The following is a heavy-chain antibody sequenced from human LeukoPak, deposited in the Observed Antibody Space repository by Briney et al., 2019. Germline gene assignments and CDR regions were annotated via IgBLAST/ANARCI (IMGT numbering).Heavy chain of an antibody. CDR2: IDHSGST. CDR3: ARVTVTTSN. D-gene: IGHD4-17*01. CDR1: DESFGGYY. V-gene: IGHV4-34*01. J-gene: IGHJ4*02. Sequence: SETLSLTCAVYDESFGGYYCSWIRQPPRKGLEWIGEIDHSGSTNYNPSLQSRVTISVDTSKNQFSLKVSSVSAADTAVYYCARVTVTTSNWGQGTLVTVSS.